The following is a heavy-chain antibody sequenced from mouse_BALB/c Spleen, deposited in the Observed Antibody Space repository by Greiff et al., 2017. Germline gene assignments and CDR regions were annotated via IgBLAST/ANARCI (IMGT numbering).Heavy chain of an antibody. CDR2: INPGSGGT. Sequence: QVQLQQSGAELVRPGTSVKVSCKASGYAFTNYLIEWVKQRPGQGLEWIGVINPGSGGTNYNEKFKGKATLTADKSSSTAYMQLSSLTSDDSAVYFCARGDRYDGGFDDWGQGTTLTVSS. CDR1: GYAFTNYL. J-gene: IGHJ2*01. D-gene: IGHD2-14*01. CDR3: ARGDRYDGGFDD. V-gene: IGHV1-54*01.